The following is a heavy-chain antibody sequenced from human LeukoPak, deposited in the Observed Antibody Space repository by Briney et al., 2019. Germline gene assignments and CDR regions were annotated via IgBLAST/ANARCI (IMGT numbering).Heavy chain of an antibody. Sequence: GGSLRLSCAASGFTFSSYGMSWVRQAPGKGLEWVSAISDSGGRTYYADSVKGRFTISRDNSKNTLYVQMNSLRAEDTAVYYCAKVASNTIFGVVTKTKGWFDSWGQGTLVTVSS. V-gene: IGHV3-23*01. CDR2: ISDSGGRT. J-gene: IGHJ5*01. CDR1: GFTFSSYG. D-gene: IGHD3-3*01. CDR3: AKVASNTIFGVVTKTKGWFDS.